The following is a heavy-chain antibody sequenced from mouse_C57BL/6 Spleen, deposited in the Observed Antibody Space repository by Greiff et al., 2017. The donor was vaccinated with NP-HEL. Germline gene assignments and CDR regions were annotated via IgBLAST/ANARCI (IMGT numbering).Heavy chain of an antibody. CDR2: IDPSDSYT. CDR1: GYTFTSYW. V-gene: IGHV1-69*01. Sequence: VQLQQPGAELVMPGASVKLSCKASGYTFTSYWMHWVKQRPGQGLEWIGEIDPSDSYTNYIQKFKGKSTLTVDKSSSTAYMQLSSLTSEDSAVYYCARRYYYGSGYGYYAMDYWGQGTSVTVSS. J-gene: IGHJ4*01. CDR3: ARRYYYGSGYGYYAMDY. D-gene: IGHD1-1*01.